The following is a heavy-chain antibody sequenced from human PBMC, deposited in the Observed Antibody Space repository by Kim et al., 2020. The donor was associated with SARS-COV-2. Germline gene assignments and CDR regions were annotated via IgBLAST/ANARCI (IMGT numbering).Heavy chain of an antibody. D-gene: IGHD3-3*01. Sequence: ASVKVSCKASGYTFTSYDINWVRQATGQGLEWMGWMNPNSGNTGYAQKFQGRVTMTRNTSISTAYMELSSLRSEDTAVYYCARGLVLNPYYDFWSGYTYYFDYWGQGTLVTVSS. J-gene: IGHJ4*02. CDR2: MNPNSGNT. CDR1: GYTFTSYD. V-gene: IGHV1-8*01. CDR3: ARGLVLNPYYDFWSGYTYYFDY.